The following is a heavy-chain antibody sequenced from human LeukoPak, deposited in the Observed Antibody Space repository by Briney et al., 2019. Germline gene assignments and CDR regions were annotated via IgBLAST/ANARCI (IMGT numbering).Heavy chain of an antibody. CDR1: GFGFSDSY. CDR2: ISGSGSDM. D-gene: IGHD6-13*01. J-gene: IGHJ4*02. Sequence: PGGSLRLSCVVSGFGFSDSYMTWIRQTPGKGLEWLAYISGSGSDMYYADSVKGRFTISRDNSKNTLYLQMNSLRAEDTAVYYCAKDRRIAAAGPSDYWGQGTLVTVSS. V-gene: IGHV3-11*04. CDR3: AKDRRIAAAGPSDY.